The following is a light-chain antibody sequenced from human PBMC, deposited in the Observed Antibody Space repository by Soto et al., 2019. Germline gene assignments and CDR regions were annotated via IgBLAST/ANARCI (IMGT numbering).Light chain of an antibody. V-gene: IGLV1-47*01. Sequence: QSVLTQPPSASGTPGQRVTISCSGSSSNIGSNYVYWYQQLPGTAPKLLVYRNDQRPSGVPDRFSGSKSGTSASLAISGLRSEDEADYSCAAWDDSLTAHVFGTGTKVTVL. CDR3: AAWDDSLTAHV. CDR2: RND. CDR1: SSNIGSNY. J-gene: IGLJ1*01.